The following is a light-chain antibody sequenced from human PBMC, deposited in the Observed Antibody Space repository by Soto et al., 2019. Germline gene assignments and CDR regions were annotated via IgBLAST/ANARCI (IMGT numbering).Light chain of an antibody. CDR1: SSDVGAYTS. Sequence: QSALTQPASVSGSPGQSITISCTGTSSDVGAYTSVSWYQQHPGKAPKLMIYEVSNRPSGVSNRFSGSKSANTAFLTISGLQADDEAHYYCTSYTSDNRNYVFGTGTKLTVL. CDR3: TSYTSDNRNYV. CDR2: EVS. J-gene: IGLJ1*01. V-gene: IGLV2-14*01.